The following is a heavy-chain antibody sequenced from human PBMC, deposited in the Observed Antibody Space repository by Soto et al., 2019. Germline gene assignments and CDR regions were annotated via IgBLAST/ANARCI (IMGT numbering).Heavy chain of an antibody. CDR2: IWYDGSNK. CDR3: ARASKIAAADSFDP. V-gene: IGHV3-33*01. J-gene: IGHJ5*02. CDR1: GFTFSSYG. Sequence: PGGSLRLSCAASGFTFSSYGMHWVRQAPGKGLEWVAVIWYDGSNKYYADSVKGRFTISRDNSKNTLYLQMNSLRAEDTAVYYCARASKIAAADSFDPWGQGTLVTVS. D-gene: IGHD6-13*01.